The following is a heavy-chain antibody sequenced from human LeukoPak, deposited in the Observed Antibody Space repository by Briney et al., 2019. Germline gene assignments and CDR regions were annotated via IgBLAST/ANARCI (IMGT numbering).Heavy chain of an antibody. CDR2: IKQDGSEK. CDR1: GFTFSTYW. V-gene: IGHV3-7*05. Sequence: GGSLRLSCAASGFTFSTYWVSWVRQAPGKGLEWVANIKQDGSEKYYVDSVKGRFTISRDNAKNSLYLQMNSLRAEDTAVYYCARGHYGMDVWGQGTTVTVSS. J-gene: IGHJ6*02. CDR3: ARGHYGMDV.